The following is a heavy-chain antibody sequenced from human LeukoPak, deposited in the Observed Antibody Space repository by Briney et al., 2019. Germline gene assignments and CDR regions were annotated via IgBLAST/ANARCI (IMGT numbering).Heavy chain of an antibody. CDR1: GGSINSYY. J-gene: IGHJ5*02. CDR2: IYTSGST. V-gene: IGHV4-4*07. Sequence: SDTLFRPCTVSGGSINSYYWSWIRKPAGKGLEWIGRIYTSGSTNYNPSLKSRVTMSVDTSKNQFSLKLSSVTAADTAVYYCARDTHRYNWFDPWGQGTLVTVSS. CDR3: ARDTHRYNWFDP.